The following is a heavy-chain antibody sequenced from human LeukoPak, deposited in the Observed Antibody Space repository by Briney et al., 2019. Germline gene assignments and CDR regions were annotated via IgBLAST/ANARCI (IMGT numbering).Heavy chain of an antibody. CDR1: GYTFTSYY. CDR2: INPSGGST. D-gene: IGHD3-22*01. J-gene: IGHJ4*02. V-gene: IGHV1-46*01. CDR3: ARDRYTYYYDSSGYYSD. Sequence: ASMKVSCKASGYTFTSYYMHWVRQAPGQGLEWMGIINPSGGSTSYAQKFQGRVTMTRDTSTSTVYMELSSLRSEDTAVYYCARDRYTYYYDSSGYYSDWGQGTLVTVSS.